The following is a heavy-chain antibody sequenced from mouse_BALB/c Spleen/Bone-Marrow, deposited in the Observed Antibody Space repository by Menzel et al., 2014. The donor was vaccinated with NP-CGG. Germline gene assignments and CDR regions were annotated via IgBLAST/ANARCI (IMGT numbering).Heavy chain of an antibody. CDR1: GFNIKDTY. CDR2: VDPANGNT. J-gene: IGHJ3*01. V-gene: IGHV14-3*02. Sequence: EVKLMESGAELVKPGASVKLSCTASGFNIKDTYMHWVKQRPEQGLEWIGRVDPANGNTKYDPKFQGKATITADTSTNTAYLQLSSLTSDDTAVYYCASYYYGSSRFAYWGQGTLVTVSA. D-gene: IGHD1-1*01. CDR3: ASYYYGSSRFAY.